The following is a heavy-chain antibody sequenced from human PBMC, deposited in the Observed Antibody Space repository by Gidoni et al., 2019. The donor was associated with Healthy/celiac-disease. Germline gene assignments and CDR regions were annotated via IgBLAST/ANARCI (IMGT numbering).Heavy chain of an antibody. J-gene: IGHJ4*02. V-gene: IGHV3-23*01. D-gene: IGHD6-13*01. CDR1: GFTFTTYA. CDR2: ISGSGGST. CDR3: ARDGAAAGTFGLSPFDS. Sequence: EVQVLESGGGLVQPGGSLRLSCAASGFTFTTYAMSWVRPAPGKGLEWVSSISGSGGSTVYADSVKGRFTISRDTSKNTLYLQMNSLRAEDTAVFYCARDGAAAGTFGLSPFDSWGQGTLVTVSS.